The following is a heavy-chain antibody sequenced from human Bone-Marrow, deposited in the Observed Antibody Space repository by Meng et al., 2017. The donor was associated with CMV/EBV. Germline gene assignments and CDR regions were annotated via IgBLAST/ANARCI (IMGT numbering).Heavy chain of an antibody. D-gene: IGHD2-2*01. CDR1: GGSISSDDYY. CDR2: IYYSGST. J-gene: IGHJ6*02. Sequence: SETLCLTCTASGGSISSDDYYWSWIRQPPGKGLEGIGYIYYSGSTYYSPSLKRRVTISVDTSKNQFSLKLSSMTAADTAVYYCARPTIPHGMDVWGQGTTVTVSS. CDR3: ARPTIPHGMDV. V-gene: IGHV4-30-4*08.